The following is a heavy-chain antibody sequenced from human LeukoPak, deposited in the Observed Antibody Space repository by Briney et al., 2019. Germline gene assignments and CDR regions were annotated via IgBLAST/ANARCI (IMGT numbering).Heavy chain of an antibody. V-gene: IGHV4-39*01. CDR3: AGAYAYGSGSYPY. J-gene: IGHJ4*02. CDR2: IYYSGNT. CDR1: GVSISSSNSY. D-gene: IGHD3-10*01. Sequence: SETLSLTCTVSGVSISSSNSYWGWIRQPPGKGLEWIGSIYYSGNTYYNASLKSQVSISIDTSKNQFSLKLTSVTAADTAVYYCAGAYAYGSGSYPYWGQGTLVTVSS.